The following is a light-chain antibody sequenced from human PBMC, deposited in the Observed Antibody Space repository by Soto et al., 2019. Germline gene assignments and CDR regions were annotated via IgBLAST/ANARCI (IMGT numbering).Light chain of an antibody. CDR1: QSISSY. Sequence: DIQMTQSPSSLSASVGDRVTITCRASQSISSYLNWYQQKPGKAPKLLIYAASSLQSGVPSRFSGSGFGTDFTLTISSLQPEDFATYYCQQSYSTPDTFGGGTKVDIK. CDR3: QQSYSTPDT. V-gene: IGKV1-39*01. J-gene: IGKJ4*01. CDR2: AAS.